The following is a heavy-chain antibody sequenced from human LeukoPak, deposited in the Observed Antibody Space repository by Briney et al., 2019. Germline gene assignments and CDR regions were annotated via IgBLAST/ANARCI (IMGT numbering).Heavy chain of an antibody. J-gene: IGHJ4*02. Sequence: GGSLRLSCAESGFTFCRYGKHWVRQALGRGLVWVAFIWYDGGNKYYADSVKGRFTIARDNSNNKLYLQMNSVRAEDKAVNYCEEGDYILAGYYYFDYWGQGTLVTVSS. CDR1: GFTFCRYG. CDR3: EEGDYILAGYYYFDY. V-gene: IGHV3-30*02. D-gene: IGHD3-9*01. CDR2: IWYDGGNK.